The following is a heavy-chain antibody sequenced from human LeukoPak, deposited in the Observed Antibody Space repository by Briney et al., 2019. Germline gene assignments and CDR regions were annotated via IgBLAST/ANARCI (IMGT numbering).Heavy chain of an antibody. CDR1: GGSMRSASYY. CDR2: IYTSESI. CDR3: ARDDLGITAAGSV. J-gene: IGHJ4*02. Sequence: NPSQTLSLTCTVSGGSMRSASYYWSWIRQPAGKGLVWIGRIYTSESIYYNPSLMSRVTMSLDTSRNQFSLKLSSVTAADTAVYYCARDDLGITAAGSVWGQGTLVTVSS. V-gene: IGHV4-61*02. D-gene: IGHD6-13*01.